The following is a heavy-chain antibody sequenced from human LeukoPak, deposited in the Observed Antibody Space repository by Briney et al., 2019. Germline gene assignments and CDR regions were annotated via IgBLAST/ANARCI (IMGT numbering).Heavy chain of an antibody. CDR1: GGSISSYY. D-gene: IGHD6-6*01. Sequence: PSETLSLTCTVSGGSISSYYRSWIRQPPGKGLEWIGYIYYSGSTNYNPSLKSRVTMSVDTSKNQFSLKLSSVTAADTAVYYCARDQREIAARRGSWFDPWGQGTLVTVSS. CDR3: ARDQREIAARRGSWFDP. J-gene: IGHJ5*02. CDR2: IYYSGST. V-gene: IGHV4-59*12.